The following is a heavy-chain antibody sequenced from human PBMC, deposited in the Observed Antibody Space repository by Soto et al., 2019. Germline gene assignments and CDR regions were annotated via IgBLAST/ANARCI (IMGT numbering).Heavy chain of an antibody. Sequence: GEALKISCRGSGYSFTRYWIGWVRQMPGKGLEGMGIIYPGESDTRYSPSFQGQVTISADKSISTAYLQWSSLKAWDTAMYYCARRIRDGYNPYYYYGMDVWGQAITVT. V-gene: IGHV5-51*01. J-gene: IGHJ6*02. CDR2: IYPGESDT. CDR3: ARRIRDGYNPYYYYGMDV. CDR1: GYSFTRYW. D-gene: IGHD5-12*01.